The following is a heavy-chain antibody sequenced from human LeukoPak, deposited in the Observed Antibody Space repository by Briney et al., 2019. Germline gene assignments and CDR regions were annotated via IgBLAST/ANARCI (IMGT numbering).Heavy chain of an antibody. J-gene: IGHJ4*02. CDR2: INPNSGGT. D-gene: IGHD3-10*01. V-gene: IGHV1-2*02. CDR3: ARDRDYGSGIFDY. Sequence: RASVKVSCKASGYTFTGYYMHWVRQAPGQGLEWMGWINPNSGGTNYAQKFQGRVTMTRDTSISTAYMELNRLRSDDTAVYYCARDRDYGSGIFDYWGQGTLVTVSS. CDR1: GYTFTGYY.